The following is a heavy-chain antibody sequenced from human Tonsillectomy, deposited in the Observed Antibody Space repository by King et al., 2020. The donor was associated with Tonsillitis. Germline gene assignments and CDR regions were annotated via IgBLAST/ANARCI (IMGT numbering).Heavy chain of an antibody. V-gene: IGHV3-23*04. J-gene: IGHJ4*02. CDR2: ISGIAAST. Sequence: VQLVESGGGLVQPGGSLRLSCAASGFTFSTYAMTWVRQAPGKGLEWVSAISGIAASTYYADSVKGRFTISRDNSKNTLYLQMNSLRAEDTAVYYCAKLGYSSGWYGYFDYWGQGPLVTVSS. CDR3: AKLGYSSGWYGYFDY. D-gene: IGHD6-19*01. CDR1: GFTFSTYA.